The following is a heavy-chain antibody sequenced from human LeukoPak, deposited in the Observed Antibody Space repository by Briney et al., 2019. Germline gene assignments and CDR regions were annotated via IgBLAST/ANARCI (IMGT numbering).Heavy chain of an antibody. J-gene: IGHJ6*04. D-gene: IGHD5-18*01. Sequence: GGSLSLSCAASGFTFSSYSMNWVRQAPGKGLEWVSSISSSSSYIYYADSVKSRSTISRDNAKKSLYLQMNSLRAEDTAVYYCARDRGYSYGNQYGMDVWGEGTTVTVSS. CDR3: ARDRGYSYGNQYGMDV. CDR2: ISSSSSYI. V-gene: IGHV3-21*01. CDR1: GFTFSSYS.